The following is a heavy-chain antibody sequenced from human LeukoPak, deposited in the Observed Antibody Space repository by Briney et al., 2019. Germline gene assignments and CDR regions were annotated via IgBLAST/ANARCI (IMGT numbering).Heavy chain of an antibody. V-gene: IGHV4-59*08. CDR3: ARYSWSASTPGSWFDP. CDR2: IYNNGNN. J-gene: IGHJ5*02. Sequence: SETLSLTCSVSGGSVSSYFWSWIRQPPGKGLEWIGYIYNNGNNNYNTSLKSRISISVDTSKNQISLKLSSVTAADTALYYCARYSWSASTPGSWFDPWGQGTLVTVSS. CDR1: GGSVSSYF. D-gene: IGHD2-15*01.